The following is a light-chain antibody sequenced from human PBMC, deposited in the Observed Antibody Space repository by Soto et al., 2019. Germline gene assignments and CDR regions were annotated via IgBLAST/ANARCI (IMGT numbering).Light chain of an antibody. V-gene: IGKV1-5*01. Sequence: IQMTQSPSTLSGSVGDTVTITCRASQSISVSLAWYQQKPGKAPNLLIYDASTLQGGVPSRFSGSGSGTEFTLTVTSLQPEDFATYFCQQYDKYSTFGPGTKVDIK. CDR1: QSISVS. J-gene: IGKJ1*01. CDR3: QQYDKYST. CDR2: DAS.